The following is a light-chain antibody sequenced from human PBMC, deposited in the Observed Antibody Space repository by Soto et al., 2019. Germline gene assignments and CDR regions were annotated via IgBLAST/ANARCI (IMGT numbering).Light chain of an antibody. CDR2: GAS. CDR1: QSISSNF. V-gene: IGKV3-20*01. Sequence: TQSPSTLSASVGDRVTFTCRASQSISSNFLAWYQQKRGQAPRLLIHGASNRATGIPDRFSGSGSGTDFTLTITRLEPEDFAVYYCQQYGGSPRTFGQGTKVDIK. J-gene: IGKJ1*01. CDR3: QQYGGSPRT.